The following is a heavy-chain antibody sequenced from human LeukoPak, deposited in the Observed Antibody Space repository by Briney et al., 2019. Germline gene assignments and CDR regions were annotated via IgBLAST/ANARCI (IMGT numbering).Heavy chain of an antibody. CDR3: AGERGEEYSSGWYKTNYFDN. D-gene: IGHD6-19*01. CDR2: ADYSGGT. Sequence: SETLSLTCTVSGGSISSYYWSWIRQPPGKGLEWIASADYSGGTYYNPSLESRVAISADMSKKQISLTLTSVTGADMAVYYCAGERGEEYSSGWYKTNYFDNWGQGIRVTVSS. V-gene: IGHV4-59*12. J-gene: IGHJ4*02. CDR1: GGSISSYY.